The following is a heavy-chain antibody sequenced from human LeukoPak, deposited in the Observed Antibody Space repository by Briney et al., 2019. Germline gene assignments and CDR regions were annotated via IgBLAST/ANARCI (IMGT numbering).Heavy chain of an antibody. CDR2: IYYSGST. D-gene: IGHD3-22*01. V-gene: IGHV4-39*01. CDR1: GGSISSSSYY. Sequence: PSETLSLTCTVSGGSISSSSYYWGWIRQPPGKGLEWIGSIYYSGSTYYNPSLKCRVTISVDTSKNQFSLKLSSVTAADTAVYYCASHYYDSGGYIGGDYWGQGTLVTVSS. J-gene: IGHJ4*02. CDR3: ASHYYDSGGYIGGDY.